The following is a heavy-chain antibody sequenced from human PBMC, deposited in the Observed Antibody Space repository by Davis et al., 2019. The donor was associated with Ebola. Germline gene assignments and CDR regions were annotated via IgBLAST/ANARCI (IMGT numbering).Heavy chain of an antibody. D-gene: IGHD3-3*01. CDR2: IDPSDSYT. Sequence: PGGSLRLSCKGSGYSFTSYWISWVRQMPGKGLEWMGRIDPSDSYTNYSPSFQGHVTISADKSISTAYLQWSSLKASDTAMYYCARSANYDFWSGYSGYWGQGTLVTVSS. CDR1: GYSFTSYW. CDR3: ARSANYDFWSGYSGY. V-gene: IGHV5-10-1*01. J-gene: IGHJ4*02.